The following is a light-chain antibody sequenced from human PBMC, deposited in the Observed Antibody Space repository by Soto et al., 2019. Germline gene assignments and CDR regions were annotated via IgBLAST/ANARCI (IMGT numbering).Light chain of an antibody. CDR3: SSYTSSSTI. CDR1: NSDVGGNNF. CDR2: DVN. J-gene: IGLJ2*01. Sequence: QSALTQPASVSGSPGQSITISCAGSNSDVGGNNFVSWYQQYPGKAPKLIIYDVNNRPSGVSTRFSGSKSGNMASLTISGLQAEDEADYYCSSYTSSSTIFGGGTQLNVL. V-gene: IGLV2-14*01.